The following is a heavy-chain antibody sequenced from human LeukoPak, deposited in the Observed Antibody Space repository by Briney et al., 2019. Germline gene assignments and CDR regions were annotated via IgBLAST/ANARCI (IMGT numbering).Heavy chain of an antibody. CDR2: IRSKANSYAT. V-gene: IGHV3-73*01. CDR1: GFTFSGSA. D-gene: IGHD6-13*01. J-gene: IGHJ4*02. Sequence: GGSLRLSCAAPGFTFSGSAMHWVRQASGKGLEWVGRIRSKANSYATAYAASVKGRFTISRDDSKNTAYLQMNSLKTEDTAVYYCTSRYSSSWSQFDYWGQGTLVTVSS. CDR3: TSRYSSSWSQFDY.